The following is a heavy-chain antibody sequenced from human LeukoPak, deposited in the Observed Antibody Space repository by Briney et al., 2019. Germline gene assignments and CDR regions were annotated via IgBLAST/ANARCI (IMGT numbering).Heavy chain of an antibody. CDR3: ARDSGNYPYYFDY. J-gene: IGHJ4*02. Sequence: PSETLSLTCAVYGGSFSGYYWSWIRQPPGKGLEWIGEINHSGSTNYNPSLKSRVTMSLDTSKNQFSLKLNSVTAADTAVYYCARDSGNYPYYFDYWGQGTLVTVSS. V-gene: IGHV4-34*01. CDR2: INHSGST. D-gene: IGHD1-26*01. CDR1: GGSFSGYY.